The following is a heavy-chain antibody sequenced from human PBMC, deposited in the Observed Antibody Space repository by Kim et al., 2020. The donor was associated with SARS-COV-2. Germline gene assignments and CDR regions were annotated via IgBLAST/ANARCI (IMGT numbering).Heavy chain of an antibody. CDR2: INAGNGNA. CDR3: ARDSYYDIFRYYYYYMDV. J-gene: IGHJ6*03. V-gene: IGHV1-3*01. D-gene: IGHD3-9*01. CDR1: GYTFTSYA. Sequence: ASVKVSCKASGYTFTSYAMHWVRQAPGQGLEWMGWINAGNGNAKYSQKFQGRVTITRDTSASTAYMELSSLRSEDTAVYYCARDSYYDIFRYYYYYMDVWGKGPTVPVSS.